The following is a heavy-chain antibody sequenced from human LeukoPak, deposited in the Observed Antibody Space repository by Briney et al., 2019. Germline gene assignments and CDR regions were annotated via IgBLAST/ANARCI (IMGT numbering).Heavy chain of an antibody. V-gene: IGHV1-46*01. CDR3: AREGRVDTAMVTFFDY. CDR2: IDPSGGHT. Sequence: ASVKVSCKASGYTFTSYYMHWVRQAPGQGLEWTGIIDPSGGHTNYTQKFQGRVTMTRDMSTSTVYMELSSLRSEDTAVYYCAREGRVDTAMVTFFDYWGQGTLVTVSS. CDR1: GYTFTSYY. D-gene: IGHD5-18*01. J-gene: IGHJ4*02.